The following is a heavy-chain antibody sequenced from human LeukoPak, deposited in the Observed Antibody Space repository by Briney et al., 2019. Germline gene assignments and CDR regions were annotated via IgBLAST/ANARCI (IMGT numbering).Heavy chain of an antibody. CDR2: INWNGGST. CDR1: GFTFSSYG. CDR3: ARDGGSSWYFDY. J-gene: IGHJ4*02. V-gene: IGHV3-20*04. D-gene: IGHD6-13*01. Sequence: PGGSLRLSCAASGFTFSSYGMSWVRQAPGKGLEWVSGINWNGGSTGYADSVRGRFTISRDNAKNSLHLQMNSLRAEDTAVYYCARDGGSSWYFDYWGQGTLATVSS.